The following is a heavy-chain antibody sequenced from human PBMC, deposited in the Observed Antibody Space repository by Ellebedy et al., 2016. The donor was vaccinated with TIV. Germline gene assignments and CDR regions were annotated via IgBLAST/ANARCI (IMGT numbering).Heavy chain of an antibody. CDR3: ARFLTSGQTGFAFDI. CDR2: IFHTGGT. D-gene: IGHD3-9*01. CDR1: GGSISGYY. J-gene: IGHJ3*02. Sequence: MPSETLSLTCTVSGGSISGYYWSWIRQPPNKGLEWIGHIFHTGGTSYNSSVQSRISITLDKSKNQFSLTLTSVTAADTAVYHCARFLTSGQTGFAFDIWGHGTTVTVSS. V-gene: IGHV4-59*01.